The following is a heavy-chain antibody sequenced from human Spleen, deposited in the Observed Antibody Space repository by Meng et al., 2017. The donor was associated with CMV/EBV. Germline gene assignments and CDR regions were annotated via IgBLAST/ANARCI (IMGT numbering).Heavy chain of an antibody. J-gene: IGHJ6*02. CDR1: GYTFSNYG. D-gene: IGHD3-10*01. CDR3: ARDLVRGVRGVITNYYYYGMDV. Sequence: ASVKVSCKTSGYTFSNYGISWLRQAPGRGLEWMGWISPSDGDTIYTRRLQGRVIMTTDTSTSTAYMELRGLRSDDTAVYYCARDLVRGVRGVITNYYYYGMDVWGQGTTVTVSS. V-gene: IGHV1-18*01. CDR2: ISPSDGDT.